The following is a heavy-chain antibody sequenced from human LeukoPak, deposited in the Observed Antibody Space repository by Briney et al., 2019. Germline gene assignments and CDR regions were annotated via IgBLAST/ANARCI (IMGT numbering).Heavy chain of an antibody. Sequence: GESLKISCKCSGYSFTSNWIGWVRQMPGKGLEWMGIIHPGDSDTRYSPSFQGQVTLSVDKSISIAYLQWSSLKASDTAMYYCARFTTSMVAPWGQGTLVTVSS. CDR3: ARFTTSMVAP. J-gene: IGHJ5*02. V-gene: IGHV5-51*01. D-gene: IGHD5-12*01. CDR2: IHPGDSDT. CDR1: GYSFTSNW.